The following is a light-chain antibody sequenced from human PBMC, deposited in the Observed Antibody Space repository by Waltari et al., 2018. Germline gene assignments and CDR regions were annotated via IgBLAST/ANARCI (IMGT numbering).Light chain of an antibody. CDR2: KDT. J-gene: IGLJ3*02. V-gene: IGLV3-25*03. CDR1: VLPKQY. Sequence: SYELTQPPSVSVSPGQTARITCSGDVLPKQYAYWYQQKPGQAPVLVIYKDTERPSGIPERFSGSSSGTTVTLTISTVQAEDEADYYCQSADNSATYKGRFGGGTKLTVL. CDR3: QSADNSATYKGR.